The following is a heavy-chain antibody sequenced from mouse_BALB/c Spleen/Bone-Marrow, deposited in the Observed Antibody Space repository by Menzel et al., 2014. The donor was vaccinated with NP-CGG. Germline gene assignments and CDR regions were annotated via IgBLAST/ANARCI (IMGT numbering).Heavy chain of an antibody. D-gene: IGHD2-4*01. CDR2: IDPCDSET. Sequence: QVHVKQSGAELVRPGASVKLSCKASGYTFTSYWMNWVKQRPEQGLEWIGRIDPCDSETHYNQKFKDKAILTVDKSSSTAYMQLSSLTSEDSAVYYCARGRDYDVFAYWGQGTLVTVSA. CDR1: GYTFTSYW. V-gene: IGHV1-52*01. CDR3: ARGRDYDVFAY. J-gene: IGHJ3*01.